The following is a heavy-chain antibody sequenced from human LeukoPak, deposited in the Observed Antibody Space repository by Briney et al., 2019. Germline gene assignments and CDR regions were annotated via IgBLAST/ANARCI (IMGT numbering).Heavy chain of an antibody. CDR2: ISSSSSYI. Sequence: GGSLRLSCAASGFTFSSDSMNWVRQAPGKGLEWVSSISSSSSYIYYADLLKGRFTISRDNAKNSLYLQMNSLRAEDTAVYYCARGGHHYYDSSGYLYACDIWGQGTMVTVSS. J-gene: IGHJ3*02. CDR1: GFTFSSDS. CDR3: ARGGHHYYDSSGYLYACDI. V-gene: IGHV3-21*06. D-gene: IGHD3-22*01.